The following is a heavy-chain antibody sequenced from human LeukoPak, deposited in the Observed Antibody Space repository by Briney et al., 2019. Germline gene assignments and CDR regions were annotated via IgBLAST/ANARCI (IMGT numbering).Heavy chain of an antibody. D-gene: IGHD6-13*01. CDR1: GFTFSSYG. J-gene: IGHJ4*02. CDR2: IRYDGSNK. Sequence: GGSLRLSCAASGFTFSSYGMHWVRQAPGKGLEWVAFIRYDGSNKYYADSVKGRFTISRNNSKNTLYLQMNSLRAEDTAMYYCAKDPKLAAAGADYYFDYWGQGTLVTVSS. V-gene: IGHV3-30*02. CDR3: AKDPKLAAAGADYYFDY.